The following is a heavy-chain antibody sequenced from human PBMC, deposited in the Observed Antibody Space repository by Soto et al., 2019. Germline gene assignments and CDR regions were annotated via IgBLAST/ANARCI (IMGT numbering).Heavy chain of an antibody. J-gene: IGHJ4*02. CDR2: IYWDDDK. Sequence: QITLKESGPPLVRPPQTLTLTCTFSGFSLTSGVGVGWIRQPPGKALEWLALIYWDDDKRYSPSLKNRLTITKDTSKNQVVLTMTNVGPVDTATYFCAHIDPEIVTVGGHGGFDYWGQGTLVIVSS. D-gene: IGHD5-12*01. CDR3: AHIDPEIVTVGGHGGFDY. CDR1: GFSLTSGVG. V-gene: IGHV2-5*02.